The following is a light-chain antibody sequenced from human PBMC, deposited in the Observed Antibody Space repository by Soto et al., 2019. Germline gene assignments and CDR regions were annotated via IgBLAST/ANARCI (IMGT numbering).Light chain of an antibody. CDR2: GAS. V-gene: IGKV3-20*01. Sequence: DIVLTQSPGTLSLSPGERATLSCRASQSVSSSYLAWYQQRNGQAPRLLIYGASSRATGIPDRFSGSGSGTEFTLSISSLEPEDFAVYYCQEYGSSLRAFGQGTKVEIK. CDR3: QEYGSSLRA. J-gene: IGKJ1*01. CDR1: QSVSSSY.